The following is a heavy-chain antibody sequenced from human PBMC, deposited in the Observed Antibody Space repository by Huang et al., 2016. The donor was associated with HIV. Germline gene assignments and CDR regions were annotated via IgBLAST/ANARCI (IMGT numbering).Heavy chain of an antibody. CDR3: ARDDSSGYYLALGD. V-gene: IGHV4-30-4*08. D-gene: IGHD3-22*01. CDR1: GGSISSGGYY. J-gene: IGHJ4*02. Sequence: QVQLQESGQGLVKPSQTLSLTCTVSGGSISSGGYYWSWIRQPPGKGLEWIGYIYYSGSTYDIPSLKSRVTISIDTSKNQFSLKLSSVTYADTAVYYCARDDSSGYYLALGDWGQGTLVTVSS. CDR2: IYYSGST.